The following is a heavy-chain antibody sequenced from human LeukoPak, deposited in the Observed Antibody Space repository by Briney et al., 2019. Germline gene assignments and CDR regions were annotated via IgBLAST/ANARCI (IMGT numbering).Heavy chain of an antibody. V-gene: IGHV4-4*07. J-gene: IGHJ3*02. Sequence: SETLSLTCTVSGGSISSYYWSWIRQPAGKGLEWIGRIYTSGSTKYNPYLKSRVTMSVDTSKNQLSLKLSSVPAADTAVYYCARGDYDSTDIWGQGTMVTVSS. D-gene: IGHD3-22*01. CDR2: IYTSGST. CDR3: ARGDYDSTDI. CDR1: GGSISSYY.